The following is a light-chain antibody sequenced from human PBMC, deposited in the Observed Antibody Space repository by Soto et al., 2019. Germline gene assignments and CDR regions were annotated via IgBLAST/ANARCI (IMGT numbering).Light chain of an antibody. Sequence: QSALTQPASVSGSPGQSIPISCTGTSSDVGGYNYVSWYQHHAGKAPKLIIYEVSNRPSGVSNRFSGSKSGDTASLTISGLQAEDEADYYCSSYTSTNTLAVFGTGTKLTVL. CDR1: SSDVGGYNY. CDR2: EVS. J-gene: IGLJ1*01. V-gene: IGLV2-14*01. CDR3: SSYTSTNTLAV.